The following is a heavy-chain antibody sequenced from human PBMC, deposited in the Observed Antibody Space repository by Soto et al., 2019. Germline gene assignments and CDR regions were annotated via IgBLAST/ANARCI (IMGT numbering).Heavy chain of an antibody. Sequence: GGSLRLSCAASGFSFSDSYMSWMRQAPGKGLEWVSYISRGGSVIYYADSVKGRFTISRDDAKNSLYLQMNSLRAEDTAIYYCASDSHAVDLGYWGQGTLVTVSS. CDR1: GFSFSDSY. CDR2: ISRGGSVI. D-gene: IGHD3-10*01. J-gene: IGHJ4*02. V-gene: IGHV3-11*01. CDR3: ASDSHAVDLGY.